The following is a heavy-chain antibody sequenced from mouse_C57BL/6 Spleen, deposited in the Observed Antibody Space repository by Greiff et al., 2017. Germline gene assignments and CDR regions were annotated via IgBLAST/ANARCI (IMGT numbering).Heavy chain of an antibody. J-gene: IGHJ3*01. D-gene: IGHD2-4*01. CDR3: TRDDDDLAWFAY. Sequence: EVKLMESGGGLVQPGGSMKLSCAASGFTFSDAWMDWVRQSPEKGLEWVAEIRNKANNHATYYAESVKGRFTISRDDSKSSVYLQMNSLRAEDTGIYYCTRDDDDLAWFAYWGQGTLVTVSA. V-gene: IGHV6-6*01. CDR1: GFTFSDAW. CDR2: IRNKANNHAT.